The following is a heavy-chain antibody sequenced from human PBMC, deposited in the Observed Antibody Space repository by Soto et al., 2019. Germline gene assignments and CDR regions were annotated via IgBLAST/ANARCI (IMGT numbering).Heavy chain of an antibody. V-gene: IGHV1-18*01. CDR1: GYTFTSYG. D-gene: IGHD2-2*01. Sequence: GASVKVSCKASGYTFTSYGISWVRQAPGQGLEWMGWISAYNGNTNYAQKLQGRVTMTTDTSTSTAYMELRSLRSDDTAVYYCARDDPMIVVVPAAIGVAYWGQGTLVTVSS. CDR2: ISAYNGNT. J-gene: IGHJ4*02. CDR3: ARDDPMIVVVPAAIGVAY.